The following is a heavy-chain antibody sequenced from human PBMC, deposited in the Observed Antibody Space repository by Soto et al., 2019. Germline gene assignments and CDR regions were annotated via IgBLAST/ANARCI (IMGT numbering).Heavy chain of an antibody. Sequence: VGSLRLSCAASGFTFSSYAMSWVRQAPGKGLEWVSAISGSGGSTYYADSVKGRFTISRDNSKNTLYLQMNSLRAEDTAVYYCAKIPTYDFWSGYYFDYWGQGTLVTVSS. V-gene: IGHV3-23*01. CDR2: ISGSGGST. CDR1: GFTFSSYA. D-gene: IGHD3-3*01. CDR3: AKIPTYDFWSGYYFDY. J-gene: IGHJ4*02.